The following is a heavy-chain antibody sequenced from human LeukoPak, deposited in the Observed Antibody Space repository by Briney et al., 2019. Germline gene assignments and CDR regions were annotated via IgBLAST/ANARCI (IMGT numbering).Heavy chain of an antibody. CDR3: AKDIVVRGAYYYYYMDV. CDR2: ISWNSGSV. D-gene: IGHD3-10*01. V-gene: IGHV3-9*01. J-gene: IGHJ6*03. CDR1: GFTFEDYA. Sequence: GRSLRLSCAASGFTFEDYAIHWVRQAPGKGLEWVSGISWNSGSVGYADSVKGRFTISRDNAKKSLYLQMNSLRDEDTALYYCAKDIVVRGAYYYYYMDVWGKGTTVTVSS.